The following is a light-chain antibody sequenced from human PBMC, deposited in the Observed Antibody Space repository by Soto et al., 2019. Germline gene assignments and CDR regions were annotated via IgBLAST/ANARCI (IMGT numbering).Light chain of an antibody. V-gene: IGLV2-23*01. CDR1: HSDVGSYNL. CDR2: EDS. Sequence: QSVLTQPASVSGSPGQSITISCTGTHSDVGSYNLVSWYQQHPGKAPKLIIYEDSKRPSGVSNRFSGSKSGYTASLTISGLEAEDEADYYCCSYAGSCSVIFGGRTKLTVL. CDR3: CSYAGSCSVI. J-gene: IGLJ2*01.